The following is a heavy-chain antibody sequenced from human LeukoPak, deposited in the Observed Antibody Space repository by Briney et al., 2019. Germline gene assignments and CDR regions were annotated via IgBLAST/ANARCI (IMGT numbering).Heavy chain of an antibody. V-gene: IGHV4-30-4*01. CDR2: IYYSGST. J-gene: IGHJ4*02. D-gene: IGHD3-22*01. CDR1: GGSISSGDYY. CDR3: ARYDSTDPYFDY. Sequence: PSQTLSLTCTVSGGSISSGDYYWSWIRQPPGKGLEWIGCIYYSGSTYYNPSLKSRVTISVDTSKNQFSLKLSSVTAADTAVYYCARYDSTDPYFDYWGQGTLVTVSS.